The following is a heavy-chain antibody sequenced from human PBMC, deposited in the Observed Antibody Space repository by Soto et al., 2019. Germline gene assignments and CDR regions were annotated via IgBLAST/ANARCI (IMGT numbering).Heavy chain of an antibody. V-gene: IGHV3-21*01. CDR3: ARDYDFWSGYYPYWFDP. CDR2: ISSSSSYI. CDR1: GFTFSSYS. J-gene: IGHJ5*02. D-gene: IGHD3-3*01. Sequence: EVQLVESGGGLVKPGGSLRLSCAASGFTFSSYSMNWVRQAPGKGLEWVSSISSSSSYIYYADSVKGRFTISRDNAKNSLYLQMNSLRAEDTAVYYCARDYDFWSGYYPYWFDPWGQGTLVTVSS.